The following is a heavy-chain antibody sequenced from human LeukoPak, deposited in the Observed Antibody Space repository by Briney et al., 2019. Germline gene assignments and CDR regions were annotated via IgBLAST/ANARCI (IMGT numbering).Heavy chain of an antibody. CDR2: ISGSGGST. D-gene: IGHD3-10*01. CDR1: GFTFSSYA. V-gene: IGHV3-23*01. J-gene: IGHJ4*02. Sequence: PGGSLRLSCAASGFTFSSYAMSWVRQAPGKGLEWVSAISGSGGSTYYADSMKGRFTISRDNSKNTLYLQMNSLRAEDAAVYYCAKDLLLWFGEPVDYWGQGTLVTVSS. CDR3: AKDLLLWFGEPVDY.